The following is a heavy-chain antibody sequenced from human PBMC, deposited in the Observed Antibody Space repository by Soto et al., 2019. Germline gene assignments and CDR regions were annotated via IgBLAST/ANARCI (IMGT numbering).Heavy chain of an antibody. Sequence: EVQLVETGGGLIQPGGSLRLSCAASGFTVSSNYMSWVRQAPGKGLEWVSVIYSGGSTYYADSVKGRFTISRDNSKNTLYLQMNSLRAEDTAVYYCAGGLVGRYGDYVVPYFDYWGQGTLVTVSS. D-gene: IGHD4-17*01. CDR1: GFTVSSNY. V-gene: IGHV3-53*02. J-gene: IGHJ4*02. CDR3: AGGLVGRYGDYVVPYFDY. CDR2: IYSGGST.